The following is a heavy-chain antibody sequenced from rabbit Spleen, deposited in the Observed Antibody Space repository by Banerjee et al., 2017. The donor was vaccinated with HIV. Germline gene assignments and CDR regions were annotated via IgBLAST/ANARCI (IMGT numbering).Heavy chain of an antibody. CDR1: GFDFSNYG. V-gene: IGHV1S45*01. D-gene: IGHD2-1*01. Sequence: QEQLVESGGGLVQPGGSLKLSCKASGFDFSNYGVSGVRQAPGKGLEWIACIYGGSSASTYYASWAKGRFTISKTSSTTVTLQMTSLTAADPATYFCARGSATMTMVITGFFLNLWAQAPWSPS. CDR2: IYGGSSAST. CDR3: ARGSATMTMVITGFFLNL. J-gene: IGHJ4*01.